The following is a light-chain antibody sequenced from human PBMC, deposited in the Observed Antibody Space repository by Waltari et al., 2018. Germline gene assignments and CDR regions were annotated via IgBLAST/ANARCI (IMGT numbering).Light chain of an antibody. CDR1: QTITNY. V-gene: IGKV1-39*01. Sequence: DIQMTQSPSSLSASVGDRVTITCRASQTITNYINWYQQKSGKAPKLLSYAASSLQSGVPSRFLCRGSGTDFTLPITSLQPEAFATYPCPPTYSTPWPFDQRTKVEIK. CDR2: AAS. J-gene: IGKJ1*01. CDR3: PPTYSTPWP.